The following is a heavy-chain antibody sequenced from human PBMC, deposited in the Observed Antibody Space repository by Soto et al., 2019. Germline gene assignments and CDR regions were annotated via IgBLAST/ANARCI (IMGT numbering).Heavy chain of an antibody. CDR3: SVGEEDDYRYPRDDAFDV. V-gene: IGHV1-69*02. CDR1: GGSFSSHA. Sequence: QVQLVQSGAEVKKPGSSVKVSCKASGGSFSSHAITWVRQAPGQGLEWMGRIIPILGITNYAQKFQDRVTITADKSTSTAYRDLSSLRSEDTAMDYCSVGEEDDYRYPRDDAFDVWGQGTKVTVSS. D-gene: IGHD3-16*02. J-gene: IGHJ3*01. CDR2: IIPILGIT.